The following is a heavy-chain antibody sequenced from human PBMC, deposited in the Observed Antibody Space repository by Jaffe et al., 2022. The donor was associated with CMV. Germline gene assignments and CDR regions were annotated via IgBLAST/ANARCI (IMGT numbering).Heavy chain of an antibody. CDR3: AHRSCTTCYTEDSDWFDP. CDR2: ISWRDEK. J-gene: IGHJ5*02. V-gene: IGHV2-5*01. CDR1: GFSLSTSAEG. Sequence: QITLKESGPTLVKPTQTLTLTCSFSGFSLSTSAEGVAWLRQPPGKALEWLAFISWRDEKRYSPSLESRLTITKDTSKNQVVLTMTDMDPVDTATYYCAHRSCTTCYTEDSDWFDPWGQGTLVTVSS. D-gene: IGHD2-2*02.